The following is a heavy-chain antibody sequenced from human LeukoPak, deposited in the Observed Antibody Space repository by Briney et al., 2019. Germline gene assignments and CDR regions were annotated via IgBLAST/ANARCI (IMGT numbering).Heavy chain of an antibody. V-gene: IGHV3-33*01. CDR1: GFTFSEFA. CDR2: IWYDGSDK. Sequence: GGSLRLSCVTSGFTFSEFAMHWVRQVPGKGLEWVAAIWYDGSDKYYADSVKGRFTISRDNSKNTLYLQMNSLRAEDTAVCYCARDWAGMTAPGPFDYWGQGTLVTVSS. CDR3: ARDWAGMTAPGPFDY. J-gene: IGHJ4*02. D-gene: IGHD6-13*01.